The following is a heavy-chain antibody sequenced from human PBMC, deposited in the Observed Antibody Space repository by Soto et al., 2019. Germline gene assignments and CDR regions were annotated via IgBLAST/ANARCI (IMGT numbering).Heavy chain of an antibody. CDR2: IYYSGST. J-gene: IGHJ3*02. CDR3: ARHTWRDYDYGVFDI. CDR1: GVSISSYY. Sequence: SETLSLTCTVSGVSISSYYWSWVRQPPGKGLEWIGYIYYSGSTNYNPSLKSRVTISVDTSKNQFSLKLSSVTAADTAVYYCARHTWRDYDYGVFDIWGQGTMVTVS. D-gene: IGHD3-16*01. V-gene: IGHV4-59*08.